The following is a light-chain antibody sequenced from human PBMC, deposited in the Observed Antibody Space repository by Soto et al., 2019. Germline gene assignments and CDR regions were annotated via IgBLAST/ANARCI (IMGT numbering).Light chain of an antibody. J-gene: IGKJ1*01. Sequence: EIVLTQSPSTLSLSPGERVTLSCRASQSVRSYLGWYQQKPGQPPKLLIYGVSTRDTGIPARFSGSGSGTDYILTICRLEDEDFTEYYCQQYVSPWTFGQGTKVDIK. V-gene: IGKV3-11*01. CDR1: QSVRSY. CDR2: GVS. CDR3: QQYVSPWT.